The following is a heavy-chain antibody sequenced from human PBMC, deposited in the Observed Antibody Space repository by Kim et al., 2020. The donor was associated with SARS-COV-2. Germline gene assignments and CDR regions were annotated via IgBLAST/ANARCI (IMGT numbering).Heavy chain of an antibody. Sequence: SETLSLTCTVSGGSISSYYWSWIRQSPGKGLEWIGYINYSGSTNYNPSLKSRVTISVDTSKNQFSLKLNSVTAADTAVYYCARGHDFLTGYSNAFDYWGQGTLVTVSS. V-gene: IGHV4-59*13. CDR3: ARGHDFLTGYSNAFDY. CDR2: INYSGST. D-gene: IGHD3-9*01. J-gene: IGHJ4*02. CDR1: GGSISSYY.